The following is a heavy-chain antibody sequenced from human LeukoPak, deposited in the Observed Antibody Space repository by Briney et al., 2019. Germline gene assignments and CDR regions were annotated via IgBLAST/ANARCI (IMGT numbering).Heavy chain of an antibody. V-gene: IGHV4-34*01. J-gene: IGHJ5*02. CDR1: GGSFSGYY. CDR3: ARGGRYYILGRSNWFDP. CDR2: INHSGST. Sequence: PSETLSLTCAVYGGSFSGYYWSWIRLPPGKGLEWIGEINHSGSTNYNPSLKSRVTISVDTSKNQFSLKLSSVTAADTAVSYCARGGRYYILGRSNWFDPWGQGTLVTVSS. D-gene: IGHD2/OR15-2a*01.